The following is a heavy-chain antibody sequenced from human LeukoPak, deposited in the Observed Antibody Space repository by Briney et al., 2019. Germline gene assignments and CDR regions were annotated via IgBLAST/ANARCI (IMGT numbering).Heavy chain of an antibody. J-gene: IGHJ4*02. V-gene: IGHV3-30*02. Sequence: GGSLRLSCAASGFTFSSYGMHWVRQAPGKGLEWVAFIRYDGSNKYYADSVKGRFTISRDNSKNTLYRQMNSLRAEDTAVYYCAKDKIGYCSSTSCYTKSGFDYWGQGTLVTVSS. CDR1: GFTFSSYG. CDR2: IRYDGSNK. CDR3: AKDKIGYCSSTSCYTKSGFDY. D-gene: IGHD2-2*02.